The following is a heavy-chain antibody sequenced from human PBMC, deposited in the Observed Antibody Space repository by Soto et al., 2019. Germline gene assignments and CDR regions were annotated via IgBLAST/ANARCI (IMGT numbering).Heavy chain of an antibody. V-gene: IGHV3-21*01. CDR2: ISSSSSYI. CDR3: ATIGNYEDGYYYYSGMDV. CDR1: GFTLSSYN. J-gene: IGHJ6*02. D-gene: IGHD4-4*01. Sequence: EVQLVESGGGLVKPGGSLRLSCAASGFTLSSYNMNWVRQAPGKGLEWVSSISSSSSYIYYADSVRGRFTISRDNAKSSLYLQMNSLRAEDTAVYYCATIGNYEDGYYYYSGMDVWGQGTTVTVSS.